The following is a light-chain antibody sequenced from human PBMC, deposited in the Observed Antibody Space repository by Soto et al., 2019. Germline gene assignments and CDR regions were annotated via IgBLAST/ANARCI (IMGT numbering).Light chain of an antibody. V-gene: IGKV3-15*01. CDR1: ERVGSN. Sequence: EIVMTQSPATLSVSPGDRVTLSCRASERVGSNVAWYQHKPGQALRLLIYGASVRATGMPDSFIGSGSETEFTLTISTLQSEDFAVYYCQPLIRWTFVQGTMLELK. CDR2: GAS. J-gene: IGKJ1*01. CDR3: QPLIRWT.